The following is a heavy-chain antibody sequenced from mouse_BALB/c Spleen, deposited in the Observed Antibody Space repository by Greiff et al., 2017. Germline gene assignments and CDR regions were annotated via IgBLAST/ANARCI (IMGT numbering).Heavy chain of an antibody. CDR2: ISSGGST. Sequence: EVKVVESGGGLVKPGGSLKLSCAASGFTFSSYAMSWVRQTPEKRLEWVASISSGGSTYYPDSVKGRFTISRDNARNILYLQMSSLGSEDTAMYYCAGDGYYDAMDYWGQGTSVTVSS. CDR1: GFTFSSYA. CDR3: AGDGYYDAMDY. D-gene: IGHD2-3*01. J-gene: IGHJ4*01. V-gene: IGHV5-6-5*01.